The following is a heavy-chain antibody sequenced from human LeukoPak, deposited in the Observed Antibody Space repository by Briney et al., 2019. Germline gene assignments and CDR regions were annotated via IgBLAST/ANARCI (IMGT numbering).Heavy chain of an antibody. CDR2: IYYSGST. V-gene: IGHV4-59*11. J-gene: IGHJ3*02. CDR1: GGSISSHY. Sequence: SETLSLTCSVSGGSISSHYWSWIRQPPGKGLEWIGYIYYSGSTKYNPSLKSRVTISVDTSKNQFSLKLSSVTAADTAVYYCARVPFDYYDSDDYYYHDAFDIWGQGTMVTVSS. D-gene: IGHD3-22*01. CDR3: ARVPFDYYDSDDYYYHDAFDI.